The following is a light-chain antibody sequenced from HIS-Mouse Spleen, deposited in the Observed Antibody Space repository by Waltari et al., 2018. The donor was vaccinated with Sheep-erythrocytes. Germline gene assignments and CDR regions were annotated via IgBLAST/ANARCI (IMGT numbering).Light chain of an antibody. Sequence: QSVLTQPRSVTGFPAQSVTISCTGTSSDVGGYNYLSWYQQHPGKAPKLMIYDVSKRPSGVPDRFSGSKSGNTASLTISGLQAEDEADYYCCSYAGSYNHVFATGTKVTVL. CDR2: DVS. J-gene: IGLJ1*01. CDR3: CSYAGSYNHV. CDR1: SSDVGGYNY. V-gene: IGLV2-11*01.